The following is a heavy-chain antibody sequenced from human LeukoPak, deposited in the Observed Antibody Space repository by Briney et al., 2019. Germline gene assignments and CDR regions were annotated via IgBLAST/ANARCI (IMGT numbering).Heavy chain of an antibody. V-gene: IGHV4-59*01. Sequence: PSETLSLTCTVSGGSIRSYYWSWIRQPPGKGLEWIGYIYYSGSTNYNPSLKSRVSISVDTSKNQFSLKLSSVTAADTAVYYCARGRTYATRFDYWGRGTLVTVSS. CDR3: ARGRTYATRFDY. CDR2: IYYSGST. CDR1: GGSIRSYY. D-gene: IGHD2-2*01. J-gene: IGHJ4*02.